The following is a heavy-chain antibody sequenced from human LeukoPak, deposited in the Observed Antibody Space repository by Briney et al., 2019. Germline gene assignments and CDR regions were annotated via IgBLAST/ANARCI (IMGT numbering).Heavy chain of an antibody. D-gene: IGHD1-26*01. Sequence: ASVKVSCKASGYTFTSYGISWVRQAPGQGLEWMGWISAYNGNTNYAQKFQGRVTMTRDTSISTAYMELSRLRSDDTAVYYCARDVGRGDYFDYWGQGTLVTVSS. V-gene: IGHV1-18*01. CDR1: GYTFTSYG. CDR2: ISAYNGNT. J-gene: IGHJ4*02. CDR3: ARDVGRGDYFDY.